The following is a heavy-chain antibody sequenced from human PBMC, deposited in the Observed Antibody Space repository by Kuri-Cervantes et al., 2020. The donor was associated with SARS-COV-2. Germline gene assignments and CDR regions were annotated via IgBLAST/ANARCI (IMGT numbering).Heavy chain of an antibody. CDR2: IYYSGST. J-gene: IGHJ4*02. CDR3: ARNRPKTTGYFDY. V-gene: IGHV4-39*01. CDR1: GGSISSSSYY. D-gene: IGHD4-11*01. Sequence: SETLSLTCTVSGGSISSSSYYWGWIRQPPGKGLEWIGSIYYSGSTYYNPSLKSRVTISVDTSKNQFSLKLSSVTAADTAVYYCARNRPKTTGYFDYWGQGTLVTVSS.